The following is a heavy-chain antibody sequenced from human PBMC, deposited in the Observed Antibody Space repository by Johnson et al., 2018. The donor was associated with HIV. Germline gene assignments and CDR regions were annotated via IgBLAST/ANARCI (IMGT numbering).Heavy chain of an antibody. CDR1: GFTFDYYG. D-gene: IGHD6-19*01. CDR3: TSYSSGWAGFWAFDI. V-gene: IGHV3-20*04. CDR2: INWNGGSI. J-gene: IGHJ3*02. Sequence: SLRLSCAASGFTFDYYGMTWVRQTPGKGLEWVSGINWNGGSIGYADSVKGRFTISRDNSKNTLYLQMNSLKTEDTAGYYCTSYSSGWAGFWAFDIWGQGTMVTVSS.